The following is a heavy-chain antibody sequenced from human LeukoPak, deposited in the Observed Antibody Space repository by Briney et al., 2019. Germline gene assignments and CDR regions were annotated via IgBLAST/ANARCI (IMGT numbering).Heavy chain of an antibody. Sequence: GGSLRLSCAVSGFTFSDYWVTWVRQTPGKGLEFVANINRDGSVKNYVDSVKGRFTISRDNAKNSLYLQMTSLRVDDTAIYYSARDPGFSSFDYWGQGILVTVSS. J-gene: IGHJ4*02. CDR2: INRDGSVK. V-gene: IGHV3-7*01. D-gene: IGHD3-3*02. CDR3: ARDPGFSSFDY. CDR1: GFTFSDYW.